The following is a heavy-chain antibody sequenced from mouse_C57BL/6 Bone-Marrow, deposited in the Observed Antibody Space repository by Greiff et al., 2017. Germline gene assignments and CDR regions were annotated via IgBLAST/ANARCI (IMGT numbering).Heavy chain of an antibody. V-gene: IGHV7-3*01. J-gene: IGHJ2*01. D-gene: IGHD2-3*01. CDR3: ARYDGWFDD. CDR2: IRNKANGYPT. Sequence: EVKLVESGGGLVQPGGSLSLSCAASGFTFTAYYMSWVRQPPGKALEWLGFIRNKANGYPTEYSASVKGRFTISRDNSQSILYLQMNALRAEDSATKYCARYDGWFDDWGQGTTLTVSS. CDR1: GFTFTAYY.